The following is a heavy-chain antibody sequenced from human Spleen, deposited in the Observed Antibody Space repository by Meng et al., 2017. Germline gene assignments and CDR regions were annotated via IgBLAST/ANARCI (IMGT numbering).Heavy chain of an antibody. Sequence: ETLSLTCAASGFTFSSYAMHWVRQAPGQGLEWVSVISGSGGSGYYADSVKGRFTISRDNSKNTLYLQMNSLRAEDTAVYYCARGRYASVGFDYWGQGTLVTVSS. D-gene: IGHD2-2*01. CDR1: GFTFSSYA. CDR3: ARGRYASVGFDY. J-gene: IGHJ4*02. CDR2: ISGSGGSG. V-gene: IGHV3-23*01.